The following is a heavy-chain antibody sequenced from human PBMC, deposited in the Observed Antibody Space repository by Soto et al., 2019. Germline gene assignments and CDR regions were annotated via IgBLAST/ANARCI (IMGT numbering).Heavy chain of an antibody. D-gene: IGHD3-3*01. Sequence: QVHLQESGPGLVKPSETLSLTCTVSGGAINSYYWTWIRQPAGKGLEWIGRIYSSGSTKYNPSLQSRVTMSLDTSKNQFSLRLTSVTAADTAVYYCARGQRFSDWFDPWGQGTLVPVSS. CDR1: GGAINSYY. CDR2: IYSSGST. CDR3: ARGQRFSDWFDP. J-gene: IGHJ5*02. V-gene: IGHV4-4*07.